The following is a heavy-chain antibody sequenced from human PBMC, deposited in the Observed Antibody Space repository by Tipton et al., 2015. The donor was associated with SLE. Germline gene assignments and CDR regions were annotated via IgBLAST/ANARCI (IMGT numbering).Heavy chain of an antibody. Sequence: SLRLSCAASGFTFSSYAMSWVRQAPGKGLKCVSTISGSGGSTYYADSVKGRFTISRDNSKNTLYLQMNSLRAEDTAVYYCARGQTASSFWGQGTLVTVSS. J-gene: IGHJ4*02. CDR3: ARGQTASSF. CDR1: GFTFSSYA. D-gene: IGHD6-6*01. V-gene: IGHV3-23*01. CDR2: ISGSGGST.